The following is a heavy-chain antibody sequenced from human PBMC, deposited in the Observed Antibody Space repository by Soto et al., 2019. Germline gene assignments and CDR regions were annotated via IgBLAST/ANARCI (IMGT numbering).Heavy chain of an antibody. CDR1: GYTFTSYG. CDR3: ARDRDRSASTSYYYYGMDV. V-gene: IGHV1-18*01. J-gene: IGHJ6*02. D-gene: IGHD3-22*01. Sequence: ASVKVSCKASGYTFTSYGISWVRQAPGQGLEWMGWISAYNGNTNYAQKLQGRVTMTTDTSTSTAYMELRSLRSDDTAVYYCARDRDRSASTSYYYYGMDVWGQGTTLTVSS. CDR2: ISAYNGNT.